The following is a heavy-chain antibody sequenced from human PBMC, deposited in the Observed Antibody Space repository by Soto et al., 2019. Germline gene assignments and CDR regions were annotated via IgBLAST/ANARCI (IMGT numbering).Heavy chain of an antibody. J-gene: IGHJ6*02. CDR1: GGSISSYY. CDR3: ARASGLTVSYGMDV. Sequence: ETLSLTCTVSGGSISSYYWSWIRQPPGKGLEWIGYIYYSGSTNYNPSLKSRVTISVDTSKNQFSLSLSSVTAADTAVYYCARASGLTVSYGMDVWGQGTTVTVSS. V-gene: IGHV4-59*01. D-gene: IGHD3-3*01. CDR2: IYYSGST.